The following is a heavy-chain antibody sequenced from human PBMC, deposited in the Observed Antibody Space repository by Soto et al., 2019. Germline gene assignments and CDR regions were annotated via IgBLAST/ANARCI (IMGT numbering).Heavy chain of an antibody. D-gene: IGHD4-17*01. CDR2: IYYSGST. CDR1: GGSISSSSYY. CDR3: ARPVYGDTRVVRYVDL. V-gene: IGHV4-39*01. Sequence: SETLSLTCTVSGGSISSSSYYWGWIRQPPGKGLEWIGSIYYSGSTYYIPSLKSRVTISVDTSKNQFSLKLSSVTAADTAVYYCARPVYGDTRVVRYVDLWGRGTLVTVSS. J-gene: IGHJ2*01.